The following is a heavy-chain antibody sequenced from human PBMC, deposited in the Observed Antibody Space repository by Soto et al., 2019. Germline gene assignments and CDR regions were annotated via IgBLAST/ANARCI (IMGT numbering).Heavy chain of an antibody. CDR2: MSGRGGSV. Sequence: EVQLLESGGGLVQPGGSLRLSCAGSGFTFSDYAISWVRQAPGKGLEWVSAMSGRGGSVYYADSVKGRFTISRDNSKNTVYLQMSSLRVEDTAIYYCAKTFGSNWLLDYWGRGTLVTVSS. CDR3: AKTFGSNWLLDY. D-gene: IGHD6-13*01. V-gene: IGHV3-23*01. J-gene: IGHJ4*02. CDR1: GFTFSDYA.